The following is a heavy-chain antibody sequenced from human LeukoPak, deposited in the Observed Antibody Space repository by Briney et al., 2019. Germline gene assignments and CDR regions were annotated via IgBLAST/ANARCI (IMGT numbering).Heavy chain of an antibody. CDR1: GFTVSSNY. Sequence: GGSLRLSCAASGFTVSSNYMSWVRQAPGKGLEWVSIIYSCGSTYYADSVKGRFTISRDNFKNTLYLQMNSLRAEDTAVYYCARDKSGGYCSSSSCWFDYWGQGTLVTVSS. J-gene: IGHJ4*02. CDR3: ARDKSGGYCSSSSCWFDY. V-gene: IGHV3-66*01. D-gene: IGHD2-2*01. CDR2: IYSCGST.